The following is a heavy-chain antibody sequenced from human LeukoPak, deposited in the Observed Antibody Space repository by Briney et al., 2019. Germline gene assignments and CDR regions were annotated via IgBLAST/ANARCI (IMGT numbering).Heavy chain of an antibody. Sequence: KPWEPLSLTCTVSGVSFNDYYWSWVRQTPGKGLEWIGEINYSGYRNVSPSLKSRVTLSIDPSRKQCSLNLRSVTVADTGLYYCTRMTTGHDYWGQGTLGTVSS. CDR1: GVSFNDYY. J-gene: IGHJ4*02. D-gene: IGHD4-17*01. CDR2: INYSGYR. V-gene: IGHV4-34*01. CDR3: TRMTTGHDY.